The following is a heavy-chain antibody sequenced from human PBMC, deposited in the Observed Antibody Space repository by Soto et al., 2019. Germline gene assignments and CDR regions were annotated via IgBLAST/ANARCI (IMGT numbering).Heavy chain of an antibody. CDR2: TNYSGST. Sequence: SETLSLTCTVSGGSISSGDYYWSWIRQPPGKGLEWIGYTNYSGSTYYNPSLKSRVTISVDTSKNQFSLKLSSVTAADTAVYYCARGAGGPYSSSRVWFDPWGQGTLVTVSS. J-gene: IGHJ5*02. V-gene: IGHV4-30-4*01. CDR3: ARGAGGPYSSSRVWFDP. CDR1: GGSISSGDYY. D-gene: IGHD6-13*01.